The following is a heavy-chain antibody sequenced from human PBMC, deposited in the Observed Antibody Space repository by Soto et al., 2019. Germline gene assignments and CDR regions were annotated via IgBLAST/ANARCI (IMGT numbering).Heavy chain of an antibody. V-gene: IGHV4-39*01. CDR3: ARLGGDFDWLPTIPQY. CDR1: GGSVSSGSYY. CDR2: IYYSGST. D-gene: IGHD3-9*01. J-gene: IGHJ4*02. Sequence: PSETLSLTCTVSGGSVSSGSYYWSWIRQPPGKGLEWIGNIYYSGSTYYNPSLKSRVTISVDTSKNQFSLKLSSVTAADTVVYYCARLGGDFDWLPTIPQYWGQGTLVTVSS.